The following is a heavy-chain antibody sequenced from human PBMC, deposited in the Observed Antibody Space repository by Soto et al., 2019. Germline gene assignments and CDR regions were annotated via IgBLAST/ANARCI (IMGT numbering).Heavy chain of an antibody. J-gene: IGHJ3*02. CDR1: AYAFTGSY. CDR2: VNPNTGGI. D-gene: IGHD3-16*02. Sequence: ASVKVSCKASAYAFTGSYIHWVRQAAGQGXEGMGWVNPNTGGIQYPQKCKGMLTMARDTIISSAFMVLSKLRSDDTAIYYCARARRGAMIPFGGVIGDAFEICGQGTMDTVSS. CDR3: ARARRGAMIPFGGVIGDAFEI. V-gene: IGHV1-2*02.